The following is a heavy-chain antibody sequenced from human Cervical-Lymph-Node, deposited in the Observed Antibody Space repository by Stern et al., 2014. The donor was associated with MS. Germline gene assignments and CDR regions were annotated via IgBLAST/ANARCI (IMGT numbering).Heavy chain of an antibody. CDR2: IFPSDSET. V-gene: IGHV5-51*01. CDR1: GYSFSSYW. J-gene: IGHJ4*02. CDR3: GREVALTAGLLGF. Sequence: EVQLVQSGAEVKKPGESLKIACKGSGYSFSSYWIAWVRQMPGKGLEWMGMIFPSDSETRDSPSFGGQVTISVDKSTSTAYLHWSSLKASDTARYYCGREVALTAGLLGFWGQGTQVIVS. D-gene: IGHD3-22*01.